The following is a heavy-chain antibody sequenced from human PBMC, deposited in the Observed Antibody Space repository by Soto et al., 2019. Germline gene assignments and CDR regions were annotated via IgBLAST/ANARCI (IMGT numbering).Heavy chain of an antibody. CDR1: GYFFTNHD. CDR3: ARMATFGSLNWFDP. V-gene: IGHV1-8*01. Sequence: ASVKVSCKASGYFFTNHDVSWVRQATGQGLEWMGWMNPGSGDTGYAQKFQGRVTMTRDISIATAYMELSSLRSDDTAIYYCARMATFGSLNWFDPWGQGTLATVSP. D-gene: IGHD3-16*01. J-gene: IGHJ5*02. CDR2: MNPGSGDT.